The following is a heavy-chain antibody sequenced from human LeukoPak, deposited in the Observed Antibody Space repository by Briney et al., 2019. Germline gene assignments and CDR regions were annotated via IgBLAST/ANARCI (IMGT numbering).Heavy chain of an antibody. V-gene: IGHV1-18*01. CDR1: GYTFTSYG. Sequence: ASVKVSCKASGYTFTSYGISWVRQAPGQGLEWMGWISAYNGNTNYAQKLQGRVTMTTDTSTSTAYMELSSLRFEDTAVYYCARGIAGSSWYWTHVYWGQGTLVTVSS. CDR2: ISAYNGNT. D-gene: IGHD6-13*01. J-gene: IGHJ4*02. CDR3: ARGIAGSSWYWTHVY.